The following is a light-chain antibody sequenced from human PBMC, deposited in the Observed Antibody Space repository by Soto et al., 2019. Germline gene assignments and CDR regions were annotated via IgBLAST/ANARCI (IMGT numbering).Light chain of an antibody. CDR3: CSYAGSYDYV. CDR1: SSDVGGYNY. V-gene: IGLV2-11*01. CDR2: DVS. Sequence: QSALTQPRSVSGSPGQSVTISYTGTSSDVGGYNYVSWYQQHPGKAPKLMIYDVSKRPSGVPDRFSGSKSGNTASLTISGLQAEDEADYYCCSYAGSYDYVFGTGTQLTVL. J-gene: IGLJ1*01.